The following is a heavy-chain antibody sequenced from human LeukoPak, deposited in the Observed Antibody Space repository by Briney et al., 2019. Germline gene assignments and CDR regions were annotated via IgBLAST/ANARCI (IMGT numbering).Heavy chain of an antibody. Sequence: GGSLRLSCAASGFTFSRYGMSWVRQAPGKGLEWVSAITGNGANTFYADSVKGRFTISRDNSKNTMYLQMNSLRAEDTALYYCARDRSGSYPNWFDPWGQGTLVTVSS. CDR2: ITGNGANT. D-gene: IGHD3-10*01. CDR3: ARDRSGSYPNWFDP. V-gene: IGHV3-23*01. J-gene: IGHJ5*02. CDR1: GFTFSRYG.